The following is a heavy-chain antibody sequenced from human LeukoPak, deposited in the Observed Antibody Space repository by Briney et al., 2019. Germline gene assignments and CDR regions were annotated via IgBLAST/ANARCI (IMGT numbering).Heavy chain of an antibody. Sequence: GGSLRLSCAASGFTFRSYAMHWVRRAPGKGLEWVGVILYDGSNQYYADSVKGRFTISRDNSKNTLYLQMNSLRPEDTAVYYCAKRPDDYSYGMDVWGQGTTVTVSS. CDR2: ILYDGSNQ. V-gene: IGHV3-30-3*01. J-gene: IGHJ6*02. CDR1: GFTFRSYA. CDR3: AKRPDDYSYGMDV.